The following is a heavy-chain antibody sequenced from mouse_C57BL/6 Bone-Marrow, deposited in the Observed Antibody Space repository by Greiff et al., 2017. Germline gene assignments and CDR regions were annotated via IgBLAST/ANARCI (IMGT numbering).Heavy chain of an antibody. J-gene: IGHJ3*01. CDR2: IDPENGDT. CDR3: TKHPRQLSLAY. V-gene: IGHV14-4*01. Sequence: VQLKQSGAELVRPGASVKLSCTASGFNIKDDYMHWVKQRPEQGLEWIGWIDPENGDTEYASKFQGQATITADTSSNTAYLQLSSLTSEDTAVFYCTKHPRQLSLAYWGQGTLVTVSA. D-gene: IGHD3-2*02. CDR1: GFNIKDDY.